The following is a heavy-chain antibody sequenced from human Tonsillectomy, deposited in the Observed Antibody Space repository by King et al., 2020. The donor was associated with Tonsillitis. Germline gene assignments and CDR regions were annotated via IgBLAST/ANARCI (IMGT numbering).Heavy chain of an antibody. D-gene: IGHD3-10*01. J-gene: IGHJ3*02. CDR1: GGSFSGYY. CDR2: INHSGST. Sequence: VQLQQWGAGLLKPSETLSLTCAVSGGSFSGYYWSWIRQPPGKGLEWIGEINHSGSTNYNPSLKSRVTISVDTSKNQFSLKLSSVTAADTAVYYCVLGSGSYYPDAFDIWGQGTMVTVSS. CDR3: VLGSGSYYPDAFDI. V-gene: IGHV4-34*01.